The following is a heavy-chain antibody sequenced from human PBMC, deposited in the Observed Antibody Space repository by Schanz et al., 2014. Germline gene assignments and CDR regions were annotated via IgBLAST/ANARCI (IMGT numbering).Heavy chain of an antibody. V-gene: IGHV3-20*04. CDR2: INWSDGST. CDR1: GFNHRRYS. D-gene: IGHD1-1*01. CDR3: VKDPDKYNWNDVEGMDV. J-gene: IGHJ6*01. Sequence: VQLVDSGGGLVKPGGSLRLSCAASGFNHRRYSMNWVRQAPGGGLEWVSAINWSDGSTGYADSVKGRFTISRDNGKNSLYLQMNSLRAEDTAVYYCVKDPDKYNWNDVEGMDVWGPGTTVTVSS.